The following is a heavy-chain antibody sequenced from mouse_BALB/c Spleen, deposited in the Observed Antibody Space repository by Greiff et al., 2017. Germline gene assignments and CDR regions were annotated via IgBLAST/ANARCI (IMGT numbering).Heavy chain of an antibody. CDR2: INPSNGRT. Sequence: VQLQQPGAELVKPGASVKLSCKASGYTFTSYWMHWVKQRPGQGLEWIGEINPSNGRTNYNEKFKSKATLTVDKSSGTAYMQLSSLTSEDSAVYYCARLLRLYFDVWGAGTTVTVSS. CDR3: ARLLRLYFDV. CDR1: GYTFTSYW. D-gene: IGHD1-2*01. J-gene: IGHJ1*01. V-gene: IGHV1S81*02.